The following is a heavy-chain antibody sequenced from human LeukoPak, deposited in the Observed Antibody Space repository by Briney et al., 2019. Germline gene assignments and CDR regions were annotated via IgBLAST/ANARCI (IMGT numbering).Heavy chain of an antibody. CDR1: GLTSGTSW. V-gene: IGHV3-7*01. CDR2: INQDGSAQ. J-gene: IGHJ4*02. Sequence: GESLRLSCAASGLTSGTSWMSWVRQAPGKGLEWVANINQDGSAQYYVDSVKGRFTISRDNAKSSLYLQMDSLRAEDTAVYYCSSSDSWGQGTLVTVSS. CDR3: SSSDS. D-gene: IGHD6-25*01.